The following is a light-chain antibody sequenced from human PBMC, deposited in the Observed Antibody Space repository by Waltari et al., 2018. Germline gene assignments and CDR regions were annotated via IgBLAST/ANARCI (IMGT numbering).Light chain of an antibody. CDR3: QQYSSFPLI. J-gene: IGKJ3*01. V-gene: IGKV1-5*03. CDR1: PTINDW. Sequence: DIQMTQSPSTLSASIGDRVTITCRASPTINDWLAWYQQKPGRAPKLLIYKASDLESGVPSRFSGSGSGTEFTLTISSLQPDDFATYYCQQYSSFPLIFGPGTRVEIK. CDR2: KAS.